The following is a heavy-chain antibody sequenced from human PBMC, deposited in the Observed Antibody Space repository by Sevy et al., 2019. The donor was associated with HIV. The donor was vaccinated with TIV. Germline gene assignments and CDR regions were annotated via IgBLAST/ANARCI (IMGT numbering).Heavy chain of an antibody. Sequence: QAAGSLKISCAASGFTFSGSAMHWVRQASGKGLEWVGRIRSKANSYATAYAASVKGRFTISRDDSKNTAYLQMNSLKTEDTAVYYCTRQTPTEVGQWLVEYYFDYWGQGTLVTVSS. CDR2: IRSKANSYAT. J-gene: IGHJ4*02. CDR1: GFTFSGSA. V-gene: IGHV3-73*01. CDR3: TRQTPTEVGQWLVEYYFDY. D-gene: IGHD6-19*01.